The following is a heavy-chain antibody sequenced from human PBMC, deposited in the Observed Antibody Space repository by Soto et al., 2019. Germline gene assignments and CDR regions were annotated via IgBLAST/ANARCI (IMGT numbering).Heavy chain of an antibody. CDR1: GFVVSSYS. CDR2: ISYDGSNK. V-gene: IGHV3-30-3*01. D-gene: IGHD6-13*01. J-gene: IGHJ6*02. Sequence: GWCVRLSCTAAGFVVSSYSLHWVRQTPGKGLEWVAVISYDGSNKYYADSVKGRFTVSRDSPKNTLFLQMNSLKPEDTAVYYCARAPPRGIAAPGTWGSGMDVWGQGTTVTVSS. CDR3: ARAPPRGIAAPGTWGSGMDV.